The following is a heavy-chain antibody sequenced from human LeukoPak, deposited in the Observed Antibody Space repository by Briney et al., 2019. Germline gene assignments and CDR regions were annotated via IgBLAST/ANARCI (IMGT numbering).Heavy chain of an antibody. D-gene: IGHD2-2*01. CDR3: AREGEYQLLAY. V-gene: IGHV1-18*01. CDR1: GYIFTKYG. CDR2: VSTYNANT. J-gene: IGHJ4*02. Sequence: ASVKVSCKAVGYIFTKYGIVWVRQAPGQALQWIGWVSTYNANTDSVQPFQGRVTMTTDTSTDTAYMELRGLRSDDTAVYYCAREGEYQLLAYWGQGTLVTVSS.